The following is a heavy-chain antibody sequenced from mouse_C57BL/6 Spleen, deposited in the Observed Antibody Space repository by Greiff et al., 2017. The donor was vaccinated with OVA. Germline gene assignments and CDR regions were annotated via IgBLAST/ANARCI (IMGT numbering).Heavy chain of an antibody. J-gene: IGHJ4*01. Sequence: EVKLMESGPELVKPGASVKISCKASGYSFTGYYMNWVKQSPEKSLEWIGEINPSTGGTTYNQKFKAKATLTVDKSSSTAYMQLKSLTSEDSAVYYCARDGSSPYYAMDYWGQGTSVTVSS. CDR3: ARDGSSPYYAMDY. CDR2: INPSTGGT. V-gene: IGHV1-42*01. CDR1: GYSFTGYY. D-gene: IGHD1-1*01.